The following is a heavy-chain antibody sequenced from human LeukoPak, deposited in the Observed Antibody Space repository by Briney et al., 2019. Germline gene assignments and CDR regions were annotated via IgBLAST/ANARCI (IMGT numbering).Heavy chain of an antibody. CDR3: ARGVSRGYMDY. J-gene: IGHJ4*02. V-gene: IGHV1-18*01. CDR2: ISSNTGDT. CDR1: GYIFTDYG. Sequence: ASVKVSCRASGYIFTDYGITWVRQAPGQGLEWMGWISSNTGDTVYAQNVQGGVTMTTDTSTSTAYMDLTSLKSDDTALYYCARGVSRGYMDYWGQGTLVTVSS.